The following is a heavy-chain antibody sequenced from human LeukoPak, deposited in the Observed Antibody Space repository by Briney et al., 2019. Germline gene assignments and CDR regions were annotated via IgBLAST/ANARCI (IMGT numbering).Heavy chain of an antibody. CDR3: TTTSGQIYYYYYYMDV. CDR2: IKTKTDGGTT. CDR1: GFTFSNAW. J-gene: IGHJ6*03. V-gene: IGHV3-15*01. D-gene: IGHD5-12*01. Sequence: GGSLRLSCAASGFTFSNAWMSWVRQAPGKGLEWVGRIKTKTDGGTTDYAAPVKGRFTISRDDSKNTLYLQMNSLKTEDTAVYYCTTTSGQIYYYYYYMDVWGKGTTVAVSS.